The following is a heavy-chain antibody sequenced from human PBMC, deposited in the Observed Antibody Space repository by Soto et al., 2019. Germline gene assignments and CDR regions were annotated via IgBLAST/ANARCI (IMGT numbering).Heavy chain of an antibody. J-gene: IGHJ4*02. D-gene: IGHD3-10*01. Sequence: SETLSLTCRVSGGSISSYYWSWIRQPPGKGLEWIGYIYYRGSHDYNRSLKSQLPLSVDTSKNQFSLRLISVAAADTAVYYCARGYGSGSYQRYYFDYWGQGALVTVSS. CDR3: ARGYGSGSYQRYYFDY. V-gene: IGHV4-59*01. CDR2: IYYRGSH. CDR1: GGSISSYY.